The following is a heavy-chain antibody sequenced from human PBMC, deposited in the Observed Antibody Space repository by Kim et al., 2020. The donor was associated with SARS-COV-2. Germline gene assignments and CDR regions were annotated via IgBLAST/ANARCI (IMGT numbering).Heavy chain of an antibody. CDR1: GFTFSSYS. J-gene: IGHJ3*02. CDR3: ARTLYYDILTGYYPDYDAFDI. Sequence: GGSLRLSCAASGFTFSSYSMNWVRQAPGKGLEWVSSISSSSSYIYYADSVKGRFTISRDNAKNSLYLQMNSLRAEDTAVYYCARTLYYDILTGYYPDYDAFDIWGQGTMVTVSS. V-gene: IGHV3-21*01. D-gene: IGHD3-9*01. CDR2: ISSSSSYI.